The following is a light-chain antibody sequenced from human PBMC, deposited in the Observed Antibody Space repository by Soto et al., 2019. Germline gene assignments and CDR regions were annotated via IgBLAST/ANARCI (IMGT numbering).Light chain of an antibody. V-gene: IGKV3-20*01. CDR2: GAS. J-gene: IGKJ1*01. Sequence: PWERATLSCRASQSVSGTYLAWYQQKPGQAPSLLIYGASSRATGIPDLFSGSGAGTECTRTISRLEPEDVAMDDCQHYDNSEWTFGQGTKVDIK. CDR1: QSVSGTY. CDR3: QHYDNSEWT.